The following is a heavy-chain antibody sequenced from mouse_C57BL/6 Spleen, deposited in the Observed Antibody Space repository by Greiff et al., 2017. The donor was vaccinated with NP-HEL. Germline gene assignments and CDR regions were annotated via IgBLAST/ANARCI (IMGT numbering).Heavy chain of an antibody. V-gene: IGHV1-72*01. Sequence: QQSCKASGYTFTSYWMHWVKQRPGRGLEWIGRIDPNSGGTKYNEKFKSKATLTVDKPSSTAYMQLSSLTSEDSAVYYCARPDVITTVVAYYFDYWGQGTTLTVSS. D-gene: IGHD1-1*01. CDR3: ARPDVITTVVAYYFDY. J-gene: IGHJ2*01. CDR1: GYTFTSYW. CDR2: IDPNSGGT.